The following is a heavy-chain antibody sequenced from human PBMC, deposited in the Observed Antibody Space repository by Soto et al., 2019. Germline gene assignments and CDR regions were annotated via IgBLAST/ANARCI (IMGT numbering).Heavy chain of an antibody. V-gene: IGHV4-34*01. Sequence: QVQLQQWGAGLLKPSETLSLTCAVYGGSFSGYYWSWIRQPPGKGLEWIGEINHSGSTNYNPSLKSLVTISVDTSKNQFSLKLSSVTAADTAVYYCARGYGSSDVRPAFDYWGQGTLVTVSS. CDR2: INHSGST. D-gene: IGHD6-13*01. CDR1: GGSFSGYY. J-gene: IGHJ4*02. CDR3: ARGYGSSDVRPAFDY.